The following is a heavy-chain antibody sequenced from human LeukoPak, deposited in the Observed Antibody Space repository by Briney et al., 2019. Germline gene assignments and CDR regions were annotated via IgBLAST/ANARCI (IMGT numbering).Heavy chain of an antibody. CDR2: INPNSGGT. CDR1: GYTFTGCY. V-gene: IGHV1-2*02. J-gene: IGHJ4*02. D-gene: IGHD5-18*01. CDR3: ARAPSWIQLWLLGY. Sequence: ASVKVSCKASGYTFTGCYMHWVRQAPGQGLEWMGWINPNSGGTNYAQKFQGRVTMTRDTSISTAYMELSRLRSDDTAVYYCARAPSWIQLWLLGYWGQGTLVTVSS.